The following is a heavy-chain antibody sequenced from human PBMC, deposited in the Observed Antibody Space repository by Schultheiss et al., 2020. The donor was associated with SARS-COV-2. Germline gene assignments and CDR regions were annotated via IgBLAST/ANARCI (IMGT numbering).Heavy chain of an antibody. V-gene: IGHV4-38-2*02. D-gene: IGHD3-22*01. Sequence: SETLSLTCTVSGYSISSGYYWGWIRQPPGKGLEWIGSIYYSGSTYYNPSLKSRVTISVDTSKNQFSLKLSSVTAADTAVYYCAGDYDYEGQWGQGTLVTVSS. J-gene: IGHJ4*02. CDR3: AGDYDYEGQ. CDR2: IYYSGST. CDR1: GYSISSGYY.